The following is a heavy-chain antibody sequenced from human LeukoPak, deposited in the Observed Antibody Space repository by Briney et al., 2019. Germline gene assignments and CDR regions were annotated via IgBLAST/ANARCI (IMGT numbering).Heavy chain of an antibody. CDR3: ARQDSSGYYYSWFDP. CDR1: GYSFTNYW. CDR2: IYPGDSDT. D-gene: IGHD3-22*01. V-gene: IGHV5-51*01. J-gene: IGHJ5*02. Sequence: GESLKISCKGSGYSFTNYWIGWVRQMPGKGLEWMGHIYPGDSDTRYSPSFQGQVTISADKSISTAYLQWSSLKASDTAMYYCARQDSSGYYYSWFDPWGQGTLVTVSS.